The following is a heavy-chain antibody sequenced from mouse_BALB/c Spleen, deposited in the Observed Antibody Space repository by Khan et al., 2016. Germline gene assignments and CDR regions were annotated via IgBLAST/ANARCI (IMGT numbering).Heavy chain of an antibody. Sequence: EVKLLESGPSLVKPSQTLSLTCSVTGYSITSGYWNWIRKFPGNKLEYMGYISYSGSTYYNPSLKSRISITPDTSKNQYYLQLNSVTTEDTATYXCATYDGYLFDYWGQGTTLTVSS. CDR2: ISYSGST. J-gene: IGHJ2*01. CDR3: ATYDGYLFDY. D-gene: IGHD2-3*01. V-gene: IGHV3-8*02. CDR1: GYSITSGY.